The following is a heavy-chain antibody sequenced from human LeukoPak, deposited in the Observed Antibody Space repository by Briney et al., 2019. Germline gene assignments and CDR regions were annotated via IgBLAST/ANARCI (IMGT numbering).Heavy chain of an antibody. D-gene: IGHD1-26*01. CDR2: ISSSSSYI. CDR1: GFTFSSYS. Sequence: PGGSLRLSCAASGFTFSSYSMNWVRQAPGKGLEWVSSISSSSSYIYYADSVKGRFTISRDNAKHSLYLQMNSLRAEDTAVYYCASGYSGSPYWFDPWGQGTLVTVSS. CDR3: ASGYSGSPYWFDP. V-gene: IGHV3-21*01. J-gene: IGHJ5*02.